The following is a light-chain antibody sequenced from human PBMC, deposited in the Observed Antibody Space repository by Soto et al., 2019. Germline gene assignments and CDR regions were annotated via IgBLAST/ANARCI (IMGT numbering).Light chain of an antibody. CDR3: SSHARPYNLYF. CDR2: EVS. V-gene: IGLV2-8*01. CDR1: SSDVGAYNY. J-gene: IGLJ1*01. Sequence: QSVLTQPPSASGSPGQSVTISCTGTSSDVGAYNYVSWYQQHPGKAPKLMIYEVSKRPSGVPDRFSGSKSGNTASLTVSGLQAEDEADYYCSSHARPYNLYFFGTGTKVTVL.